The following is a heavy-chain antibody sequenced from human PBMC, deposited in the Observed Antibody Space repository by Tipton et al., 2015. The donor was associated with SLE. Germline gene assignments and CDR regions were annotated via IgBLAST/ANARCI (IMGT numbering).Heavy chain of an antibody. CDR1: GGSISNYY. D-gene: IGHD5-18*01. CDR3: ARGDSYGGVFDS. J-gene: IGHJ4*02. V-gene: IGHV4-59*08. CDR2: MYYSGST. Sequence: TLSLTCTVSGGSISNYYWNWIRQPPGKGLEWIGYMYYSGSTNYNPSLKSRVTMSVDTSKNQFSLKLSSVTAADTAVYYCARGDSYGGVFDSWGQGTLVTVSS.